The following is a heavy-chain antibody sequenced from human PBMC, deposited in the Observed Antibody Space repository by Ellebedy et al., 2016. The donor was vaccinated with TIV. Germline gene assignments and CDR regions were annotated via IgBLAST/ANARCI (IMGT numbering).Heavy chain of an antibody. V-gene: IGHV3-21*01. CDR1: GFTFSRYS. CDR2: ISSSGTYI. J-gene: IGHJ4*02. Sequence: GESLKISCAASGFTFSRYSMNWVRQAPGKGLEWVSCISSSGTYIYYADSLKGRFTISRGSAKNSLYLQMNSLRAEDTAVYYCARGSGDLPFDYWGQGTLVTVSS. D-gene: IGHD4-17*01. CDR3: ARGSGDLPFDY.